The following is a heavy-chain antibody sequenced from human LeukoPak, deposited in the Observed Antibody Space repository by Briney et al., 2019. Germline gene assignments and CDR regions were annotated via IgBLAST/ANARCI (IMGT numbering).Heavy chain of an antibody. CDR1: GGSFSGYY. CDR3: ARGPRLDDYVWGSYRYPEYYFDY. J-gene: IGHJ4*02. CDR2: INHSGST. V-gene: IGHV4-34*01. D-gene: IGHD3-16*02. Sequence: SETLSLTCAVYGGSFSGYYWSWIRQPPGKGLEWTGEINHSGSTNYNPSLKSRVTISVDTSKNQFSLKLSSVTAADTAVYYCARGPRLDDYVWGSYRYPEYYFDYWGQGTLVTVSS.